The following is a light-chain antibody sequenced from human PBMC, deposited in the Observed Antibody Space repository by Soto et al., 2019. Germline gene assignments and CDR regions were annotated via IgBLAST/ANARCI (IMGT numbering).Light chain of an antibody. CDR1: QSVSSSY. J-gene: IGKJ1*01. CDR2: GAS. Sequence: EIVLTQSSGTLSLSPGERATLSCTASQSVSSSYLAWYQQKPGQAPRLLIYGASSRATGIPDTFSGSGSGTDFTLTISRLEPEDFAVYYCQQYGSSSWTFGQGTKVDIK. V-gene: IGKV3-20*01. CDR3: QQYGSSSWT.